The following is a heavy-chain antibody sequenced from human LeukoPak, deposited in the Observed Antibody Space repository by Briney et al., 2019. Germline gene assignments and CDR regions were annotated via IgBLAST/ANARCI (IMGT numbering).Heavy chain of an antibody. J-gene: IGHJ4*02. CDR3: TRYAFGGVIPFGY. V-gene: IGHV3-49*04. CDR1: GFTFGDYA. Sequence: GGSLRLSCTASGFTFGDYAMSWVRQAPGKGLEWVSFIRSKAYGGTTEYAASVKGRFTISRDDSKSVAYLQMNSLKTEDTAVYYCTRYAFGGVIPFGYWGQGTLVTVSS. CDR2: IRSKAYGGTT. D-gene: IGHD3-16*02.